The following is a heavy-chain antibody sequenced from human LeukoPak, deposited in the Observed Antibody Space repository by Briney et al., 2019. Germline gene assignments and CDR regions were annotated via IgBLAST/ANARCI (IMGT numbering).Heavy chain of an antibody. Sequence: GSSVKVSCKASGGTFSSYAISWVRQAPGQGLEWMGWINPNSGGTNYAQKFQGWVTMTRDTSISTAYMELSRLRSDDTAVYYCARSHKAIAAAGPASESQHWGQGTLVTVSS. CDR2: INPNSGGT. J-gene: IGHJ1*01. CDR3: ARSHKAIAAAGPASESQH. D-gene: IGHD6-13*01. CDR1: GGTFSSYA. V-gene: IGHV1-2*04.